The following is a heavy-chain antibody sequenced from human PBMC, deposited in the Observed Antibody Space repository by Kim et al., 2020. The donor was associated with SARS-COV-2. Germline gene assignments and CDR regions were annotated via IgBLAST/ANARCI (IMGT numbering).Heavy chain of an antibody. CDR1: GITLSSYA. Sequence: GGSLRLSCVASGITLSSYAMSWVRQAPGKGLEWVSRVGVGGDGIVYADSVKGRFIISTDNSQNTVYLQMNSLRADDTAVYFCAKAPARGSTFEHWGQGTLVSVSS. J-gene: IGHJ4*02. CDR2: VGVGGDGI. V-gene: IGHV3-23*01. CDR3: AKAPARGSTFEH. D-gene: IGHD1-26*01.